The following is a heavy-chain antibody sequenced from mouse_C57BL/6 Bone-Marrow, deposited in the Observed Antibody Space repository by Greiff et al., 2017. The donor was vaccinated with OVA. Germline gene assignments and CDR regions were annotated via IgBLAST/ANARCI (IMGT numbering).Heavy chain of an antibody. D-gene: IGHD2-1*01. Sequence: VQLQQSGAELVKPGASVKMSCKASGYTFTSYWITWVKQRPGQGLEWIGDIYPGSGSTNYNEKFKGKATLTVDKSSSTAYMQLSSLTSEDSAVYYCSNGNLADWGKGTLVTVSA. J-gene: IGHJ3*01. CDR1: GYTFTSYW. CDR3: SNGNLAD. V-gene: IGHV1-55*01. CDR2: IYPGSGST.